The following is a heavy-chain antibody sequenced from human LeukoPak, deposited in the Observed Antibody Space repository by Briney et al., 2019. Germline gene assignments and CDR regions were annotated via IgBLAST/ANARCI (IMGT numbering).Heavy chain of an antibody. Sequence: SETQSLTCTVSGGSISSSSYYWGWIRQPPGKGLEWIGSIYYSGSTYYSPSLKSRVTISVDTSKNQFSLKLSSVTAADTAVYYCARHVNSSSWYGGYYYYYGMDVWGQGTTVTVSS. CDR2: IYYSGST. CDR1: GGSISSSSYY. J-gene: IGHJ6*02. D-gene: IGHD6-13*01. V-gene: IGHV4-39*01. CDR3: ARHVNSSSWYGGYYYYYGMDV.